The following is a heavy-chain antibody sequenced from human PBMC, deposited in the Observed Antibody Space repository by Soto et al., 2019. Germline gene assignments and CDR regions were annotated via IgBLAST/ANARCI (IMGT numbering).Heavy chain of an antibody. CDR2: IHHSGAT. CDR1: GDSTTGDNW. V-gene: IGHV4-4*02. Sequence: QVQLQESGPGLVPPSGTLSTTCALSGDSTTGDNWWSWVRQPRGKGLEWMEEIHHSGATNYNPSLKSRVTISVDKSKNQFSLKLNSVTAADTAMFYCATQGFYRMGVWGRGTTVTVSS. J-gene: IGHJ6*02. CDR3: ATQGFYRMGV.